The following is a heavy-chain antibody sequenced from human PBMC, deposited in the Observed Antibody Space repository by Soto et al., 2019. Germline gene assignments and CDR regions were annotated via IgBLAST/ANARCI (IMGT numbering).Heavy chain of an antibody. Sequence: QVQLQESGPGLVKPSETLALTCTVSDGSISDYFWSWFRQPPGKGLEWIGYIYYSVSTNYNPSLKDRVTISVDTSKNQFALRLRSVTAADTAVYYCANLLAGYSSGWYYFDSWGQGTLVTVSS. V-gene: IGHV4-59*01. CDR1: DGSISDYF. J-gene: IGHJ4*02. CDR2: IYYSVST. CDR3: ANLLAGYSSGWYYFDS. D-gene: IGHD6-19*01.